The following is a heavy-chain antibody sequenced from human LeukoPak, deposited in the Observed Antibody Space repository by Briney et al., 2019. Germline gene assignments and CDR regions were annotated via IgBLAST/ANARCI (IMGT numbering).Heavy chain of an antibody. Sequence: SGPTLVNPPQTLTLTCTFSGFSLNTSGMCVSWIRHPPGKALEWLARIDWDDYKYYITSLKTRLTIYKDTSKNQVVLTMTNMDPVDTATYYCARIRSMPGYYFDYWGQGTLVTVSA. V-gene: IGHV2-70*11. D-gene: IGHD2/OR15-2a*01. J-gene: IGHJ4*02. CDR2: IDWDDYK. CDR3: ARIRSMPGYYFDY. CDR1: GFSLNTSGMC.